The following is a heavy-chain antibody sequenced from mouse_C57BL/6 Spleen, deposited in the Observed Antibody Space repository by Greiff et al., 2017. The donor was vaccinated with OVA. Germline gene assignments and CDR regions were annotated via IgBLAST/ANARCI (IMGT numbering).Heavy chain of an antibody. D-gene: IGHD3-2*02. V-gene: IGHV5-9-1*02. CDR2: ISSGGDYI. CDR1: GFTFSSYA. J-gene: IGHJ3*01. Sequence: EVMLVESGEGLVKPGGSLKLSCAASGFTFSSYAMSWVRQTPEKRLEWVAYISSGGDYIYYADTVKGRFTLSRDNARNTLYLQMSSLKSEDTDMYYCTREGAAQSTRFAYWGQGTLVTVSA. CDR3: TREGAAQSTRFAY.